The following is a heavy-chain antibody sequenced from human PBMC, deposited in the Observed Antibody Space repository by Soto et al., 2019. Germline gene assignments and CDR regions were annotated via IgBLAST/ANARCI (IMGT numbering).Heavy chain of an antibody. CDR3: AKCGDGRGAVSRY. CDR1: GFTFSSYA. D-gene: IGHD1-26*01. V-gene: IGHV3-23*01. J-gene: IGHJ4*02. CDR2: ISGSGGST. Sequence: EVQLLESGGGLVQPGGSLRLSCAASGFTFSSYAMSWVRQAPGKGLEWVSAISGSGGSTYYADSVKGRFIISRDNSKNTLYLQMNSLRAEDTAVYYCAKCGDGRGAVSRYWGQGTLVTVSS.